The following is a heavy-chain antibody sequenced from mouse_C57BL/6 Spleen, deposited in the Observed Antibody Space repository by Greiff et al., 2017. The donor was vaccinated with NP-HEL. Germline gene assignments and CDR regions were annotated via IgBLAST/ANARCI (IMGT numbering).Heavy chain of an antibody. CDR3: ARSGIYYDSLFAY. D-gene: IGHD2-4*01. V-gene: IGHV5-17*01. J-gene: IGHJ3*01. CDR1: GFTFSDYG. Sequence: EVQLVESGGGLVKPGGSLKLSCAASGFTFSDYGMHWVRQAPEKGLEWVAYISSGSSTIYYADTVKGRFTISRDNAKNTLFLQMTSLRSEDTAMYYCARSGIYYDSLFAYWGQGTLVTVSA. CDR2: ISSGSSTI.